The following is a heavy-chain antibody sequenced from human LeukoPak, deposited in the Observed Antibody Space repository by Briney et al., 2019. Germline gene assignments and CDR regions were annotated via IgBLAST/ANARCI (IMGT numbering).Heavy chain of an antibody. CDR2: IYTSGST. V-gene: IGHV4-61*02. CDR3: TRLPIAAAEREVDY. J-gene: IGHJ4*02. D-gene: IGHD6-13*01. Sequence: KPSQTLSLTCTVSGGSISSGSYYWSWIRQPAGKGLEWIGRIYTSGSTNYNPSLKSRVTISVDTSKNQFSLKLSSVTAADTAVYYCTRLPIAAAEREVDYWGQGTLVTVSS. CDR1: GGSISSGSYY.